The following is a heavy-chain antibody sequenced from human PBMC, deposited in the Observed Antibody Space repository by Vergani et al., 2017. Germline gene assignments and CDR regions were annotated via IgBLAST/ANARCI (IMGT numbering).Heavy chain of an antibody. CDR1: GFTVSSYS. CDR3: AIVSNDFWLGYYYYYMDV. CDR2: ISSSSSTI. D-gene: IGHD3-3*01. V-gene: IGHV3-48*01. Sequence: EVQLVESGGGLVQPGGSLRLSCAASGFTVSSYSMNWVRQAPGKGLEWVSYISSSSSTIYYADSVKGRFTISRDNAKNSLYLQMNSLRAEDTAVYYCAIVSNDFWLGYYYYYMDVWGKGTTVTVSS. J-gene: IGHJ6*03.